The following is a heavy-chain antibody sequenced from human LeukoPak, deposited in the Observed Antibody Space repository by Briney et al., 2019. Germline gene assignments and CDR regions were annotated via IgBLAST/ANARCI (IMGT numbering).Heavy chain of an antibody. CDR3: AKDGRQWELLYAFDI. J-gene: IGHJ3*02. CDR1: EFSFGSYA. Sequence: PGGSLRLSCAASEFSFGSYAMSWVRQAPGKGLEWVSVIYSGGSTYYADSVKGQFTISRDNSKNTLYLQMNSLRAEDTAVYYCAKDGRQWELLYAFDIWGQGTMVTVSS. D-gene: IGHD1-26*01. CDR2: IYSGGST. V-gene: IGHV3-23*03.